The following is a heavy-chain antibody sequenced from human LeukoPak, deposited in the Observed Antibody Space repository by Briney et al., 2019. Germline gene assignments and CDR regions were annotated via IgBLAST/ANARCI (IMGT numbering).Heavy chain of an antibody. CDR1: GFTFSSYD. D-gene: IGHD3-16*01. V-gene: IGHV3-23*01. CDR2: ISGRGDRS. CDR3: VKDTWRGYFDF. J-gene: IGHJ4*02. Sequence: GGSLRLSCAASGFTFSSYDMTWVRQAPGKGLEWVSSISGRGDRSFYADSVKGRFTISRESSENTLFLQLNSVRAEDTAIYYCVKDTWRGYFDFWGQGTLVTVSS.